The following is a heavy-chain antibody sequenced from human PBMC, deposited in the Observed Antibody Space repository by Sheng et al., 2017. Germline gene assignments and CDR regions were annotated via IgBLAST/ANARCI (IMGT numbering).Heavy chain of an antibody. V-gene: IGHV3-48*03. D-gene: IGHD1-1*01. J-gene: IGHJ6*02. Sequence: EVQLVESGGGLVQPGGSLTLSCATSGFTFSNNEMNWVRQAPGKGPEWLAYISSSGGTINYADSVMGRFTISRDDAKTSLYLQMNSLRADDTAVYYCARDCDKRTRTNCVTHGLDAWGLGTTVTVSS. CDR2: ISSSGGTI. CDR1: GFTFSNNE. CDR3: ARDCDKRTRTNCVTHGLDA.